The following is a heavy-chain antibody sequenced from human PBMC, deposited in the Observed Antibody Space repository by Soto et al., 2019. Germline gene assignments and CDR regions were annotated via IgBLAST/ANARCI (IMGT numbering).Heavy chain of an antibody. Sequence: EVQLLESGGGLVQPGGSLRLSCAASGFTFSSYAMSWVRQAPGKGLEWVSAISGSGGSTHYADSVEGRFTISRDNSKNTLYLEMDSLRAEDTAVYYCAKVVKYDVLTGYYKGPDYYGMDVWGQGTTVTVSS. D-gene: IGHD3-9*01. CDR3: AKVVKYDVLTGYYKGPDYYGMDV. CDR1: GFTFSSYA. CDR2: ISGSGGST. J-gene: IGHJ6*02. V-gene: IGHV3-23*01.